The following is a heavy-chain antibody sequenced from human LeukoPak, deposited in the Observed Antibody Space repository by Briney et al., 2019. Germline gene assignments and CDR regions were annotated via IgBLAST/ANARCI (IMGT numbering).Heavy chain of an antibody. CDR3: ARGRDYYDSSGYYETPFDY. J-gene: IGHJ4*02. CDR1: GYTFTIYG. D-gene: IGHD3-22*01. V-gene: IGHV1-18*01. Sequence: GASVKVSFKASGYTFTIYGISWVRQAPGQGLEWMGWISAYNGNTNYAQKLQGRVTMTTDTSTSTAYMELRSLRSDDTAVYYCARGRDYYDSSGYYETPFDYWGQGTLVTVSS. CDR2: ISAYNGNT.